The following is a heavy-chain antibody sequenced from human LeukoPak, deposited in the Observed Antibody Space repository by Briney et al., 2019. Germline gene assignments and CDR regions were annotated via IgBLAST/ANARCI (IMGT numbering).Heavy chain of an antibody. Sequence: GTSLRLSCAASGLTFSNYAMHWVRQAPGQGLEWVAFISYDGYMKYYADSVKGRFTISRDNSKNTLYLQMNSLRAEDTAVYYCVRESVDGSGSGAFDIWGQGTMVSVSS. J-gene: IGHJ3*02. CDR1: GLTFSNYA. CDR3: VRESVDGSGSGAFDI. CDR2: ISYDGYMK. V-gene: IGHV3-30*04. D-gene: IGHD3-10*01.